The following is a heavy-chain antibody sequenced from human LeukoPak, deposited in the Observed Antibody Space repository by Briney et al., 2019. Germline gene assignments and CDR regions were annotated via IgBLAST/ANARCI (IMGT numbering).Heavy chain of an antibody. CDR1: GFTVSSNY. J-gene: IGHJ5*02. CDR3: ARDLFGYCSGGSCYGSNWFDP. CDR2: IYSGGST. V-gene: IGHV3-53*01. Sequence: GGSLRLSCAASGFTVSSNYMNWVRQAPGKGLEWVSVIYSGGSTYYADSVKGRFTISRDNSKNTLYLQMNSLRAEDTAVYYCARDLFGYCSGGSCYGSNWFDPWGQGTLVTVSS. D-gene: IGHD2-15*01.